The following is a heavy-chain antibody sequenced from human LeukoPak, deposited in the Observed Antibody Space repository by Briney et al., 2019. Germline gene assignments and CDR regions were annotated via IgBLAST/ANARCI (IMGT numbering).Heavy chain of an antibody. V-gene: IGHV3-7*03. Sequence: GSLRLSCAASGFTFSAYFLTWVRQAPGKGLEWVANINQDGTEKQYVDSVKGRFTISRDNAKNSLYLQMNSLRAEDTAVYYCAREFSWSGFFDYWGQGTLVTVSS. D-gene: IGHD3-3*01. CDR3: AREFSWSGFFDY. CDR2: INQDGTEK. CDR1: GFTFSAYF. J-gene: IGHJ4*02.